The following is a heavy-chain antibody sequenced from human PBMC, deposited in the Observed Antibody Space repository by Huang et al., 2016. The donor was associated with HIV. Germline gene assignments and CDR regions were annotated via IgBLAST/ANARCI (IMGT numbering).Heavy chain of an antibody. CDR2: MNPKSGNT. V-gene: IGHV1-8*03. J-gene: IGHJ4*02. Sequence: QVQLVQSGAEVKKPGASVKVSCTASGFNFNNYDFNWVRQASGQELEWRGWMNPKSGNTGYAQKCQGRVTITRNTSITTAYMELRSLRSEDTAVYYCARARGFLYDSTGYYSRYYFDSWGQGTLVTISS. CDR1: GFNFNNYD. D-gene: IGHD3-22*01. CDR3: ARARGFLYDSTGYYSRYYFDS.